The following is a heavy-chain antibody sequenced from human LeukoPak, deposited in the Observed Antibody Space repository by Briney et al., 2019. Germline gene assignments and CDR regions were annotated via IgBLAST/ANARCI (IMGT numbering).Heavy chain of an antibody. CDR2: ISGSGGST. D-gene: IGHD6-19*01. V-gene: IGHV3-23*01. J-gene: IGHJ6*02. Sequence: GGSLRLSCAASGFTFSSYAMSWVRQAPGKGLEWVSAISGSGGSTYYADSVKGRFTISRDNSKNTLYPQMNSLRAEDTAVCYCAKGLIAVAGRLYYYGMDVWGQGTTVTVSS. CDR1: GFTFSSYA. CDR3: AKGLIAVAGRLYYYGMDV.